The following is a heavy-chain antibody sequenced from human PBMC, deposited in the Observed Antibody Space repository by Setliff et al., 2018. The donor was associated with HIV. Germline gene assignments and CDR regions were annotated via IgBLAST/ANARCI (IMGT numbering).Heavy chain of an antibody. CDR3: ARSVRSRFLERLRREYYYYYMDV. CDR2: INHSGST. J-gene: IGHJ6*03. V-gene: IGHV4-34*01. D-gene: IGHD3-3*01. CDR1: GGSFSGYY. Sequence: SETLSLTCAVYGGSFSGYYWSWIRQPPGKGLEWIGEINHSGSTNYNPSLKSRVTISVDTSKNQFSLKLSSVTAADTAVYYCARSVRSRFLERLRREYYYYYMDVWGQGTAVAVSS.